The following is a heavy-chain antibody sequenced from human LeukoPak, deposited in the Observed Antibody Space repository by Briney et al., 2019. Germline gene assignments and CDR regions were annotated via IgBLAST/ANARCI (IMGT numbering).Heavy chain of an antibody. CDR2: ISAYNGNT. Sequence: ASVKVSCKASGYTFTSYGISWVRQAPGQGLEWMGWISAYNGNTNYAQKLQGRVTMTTDTSTSTAYMELRSLRSDDTAVYYCAGDGHCSSTSCYKDYYYYGMDVWGQGTTVTVSS. V-gene: IGHV1-18*01. CDR3: AGDGHCSSTSCYKDYYYYGMDV. D-gene: IGHD2-2*02. CDR1: GYTFTSYG. J-gene: IGHJ6*02.